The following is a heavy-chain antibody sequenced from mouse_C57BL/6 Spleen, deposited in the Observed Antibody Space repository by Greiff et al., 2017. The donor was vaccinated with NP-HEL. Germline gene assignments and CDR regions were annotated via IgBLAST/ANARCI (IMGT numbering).Heavy chain of an antibody. D-gene: IGHD1-1*01. CDR3: ARYYYGSSYSPGYAMDY. J-gene: IGHJ4*01. V-gene: IGHV1-78*01. CDR1: GYTFTDHT. Sequence: VQLQQSDAELVKPGASVKISCKVSGYTFTDHTIHWMKQRPEKGLEWIGYIYPRDGSTKSNEKFKGKATLTADKSSSTAYMQLNSLTSKDTVVDFCARYYYGSSYSPGYAMDYWGQGTSVTVSS. CDR2: IYPRDGST.